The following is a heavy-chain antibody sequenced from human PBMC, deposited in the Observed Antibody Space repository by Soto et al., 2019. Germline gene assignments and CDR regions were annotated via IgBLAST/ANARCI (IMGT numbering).Heavy chain of an antibody. CDR2: IYYSGST. CDR1: GGSISSYY. V-gene: IGHV4-59*01. Sequence: QVQLQESGPGLVKPSETLSLTCTVSGGSISSYYWSWIRQPPGKGLEWIGYIYYSGSTNYNPSLKSRVTMSVDTSKNQFSLKLSSVTAADTAVYYCARRGRGVLYYYYGMDVWGQGTTVTVSS. CDR3: ARRGRGVLYYYYGMDV. J-gene: IGHJ6*02. D-gene: IGHD3-10*01.